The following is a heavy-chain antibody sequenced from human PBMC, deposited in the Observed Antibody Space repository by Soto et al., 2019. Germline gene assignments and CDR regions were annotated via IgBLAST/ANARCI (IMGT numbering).Heavy chain of an antibody. CDR2: INPSGGST. CDR3: ARGRLPLYSSGWYGPAPTYDY. J-gene: IGHJ4*02. V-gene: IGHV1-46*01. D-gene: IGHD6-19*01. Sequence: ASVKVSCKASGYTFTSYYMHWVRQAPGQGLEWMGIINPSGGSTSYAQKFQGRVTMTRDTPTSTVYMELSSLRSEDTAVYYCARGRLPLYSSGWYGPAPTYDYWGQGTLVTVSS. CDR1: GYTFTSYY.